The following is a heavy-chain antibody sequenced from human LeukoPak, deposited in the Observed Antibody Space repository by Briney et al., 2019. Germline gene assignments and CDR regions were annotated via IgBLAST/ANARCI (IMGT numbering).Heavy chain of an antibody. J-gene: IGHJ3*02. V-gene: IGHV3-23*01. CDR3: AKDLTILLWFGGLLAPSDAFDI. CDR2: ISGSGGST. CDR1: GFTFSSYA. D-gene: IGHD3-10*01. Sequence: GGSLRLSCAASGFTFSSYAMSWVRQAPGKGLEWVSAISGSGGSTYYADSVKGRFTISRDNSKNTLYLQMNSLRAEDTAVYYCAKDLTILLWFGGLLAPSDAFDIWGQGTMVTVSS.